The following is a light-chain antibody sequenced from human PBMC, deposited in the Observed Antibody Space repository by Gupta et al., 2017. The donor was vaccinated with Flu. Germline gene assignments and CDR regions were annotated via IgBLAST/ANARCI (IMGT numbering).Light chain of an antibody. Sequence: QSALTQPRSVSGSPGQSVTISCTGTSSDVGGYNYVSWYQQHPGKAPKLMMYDVSERPSGVPDRFSGSRSGNTASLTISGLQAEDEADYYCCSYAGSYTYVFGIGTKVTV. V-gene: IGLV2-11*01. CDR2: DVS. CDR1: SSDVGGYNY. J-gene: IGLJ1*01. CDR3: CSYAGSYTYV.